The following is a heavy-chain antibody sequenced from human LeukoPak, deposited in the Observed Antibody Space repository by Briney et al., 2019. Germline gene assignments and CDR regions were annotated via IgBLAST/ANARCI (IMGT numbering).Heavy chain of an antibody. CDR2: INPNSGGT. V-gene: IGHV1-2*02. CDR3: ARFGITGTNGFDC. Sequence: GASVKVPCKASGYTFTGYYMHWVRQAPGQGLEWMGWINPNSGGTNYAQKFQGRVTMTRDTSISTAYMELSRLRSDDTAVYYCARFGITGTNGFDCWGQGTLVTVSS. D-gene: IGHD1-7*01. CDR1: GYTFTGYY. J-gene: IGHJ4*02.